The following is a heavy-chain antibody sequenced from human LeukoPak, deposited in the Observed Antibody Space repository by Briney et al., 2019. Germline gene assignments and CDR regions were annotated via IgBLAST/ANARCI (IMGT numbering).Heavy chain of an antibody. CDR1: GFTFSSYA. D-gene: IGHD3-3*01. CDR3: ARAYGGVGHLHCI. V-gene: IGHV3-30-3*01. CDR2: ISYDGSNK. Sequence: AGGSLRLSCAASGFTFSSYAMHWVRQAPGKGLEWVAVISYDGSNKYYADSVKGRFTISRDNSKNTLYLQMNSLRAEDTAVYYCARAYGGVGHLHCIWGQGTMVTVSS. J-gene: IGHJ3*02.